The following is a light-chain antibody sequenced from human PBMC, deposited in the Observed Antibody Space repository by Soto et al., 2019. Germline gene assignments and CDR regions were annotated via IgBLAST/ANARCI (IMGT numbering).Light chain of an antibody. CDR2: EVI. V-gene: IGLV2-8*01. CDR1: SSDVGGYNY. J-gene: IGLJ3*02. CDR3: SSYAGSNNLV. Sequence: QSALTQPPSASGSPGQSVTISCTGTSSDVGGYNYVSWYQQHPGKAPKRMIYEVIKRPSGVPDRFSGSKSGNTASLAVSGLQAEYEADYYCSSYAGSNNLVFGGGTQLTVL.